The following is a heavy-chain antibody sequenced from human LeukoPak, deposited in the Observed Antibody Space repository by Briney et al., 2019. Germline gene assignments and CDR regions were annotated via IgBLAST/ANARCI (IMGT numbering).Heavy chain of an antibody. CDR3: ARGAGHSSSSLPYDY. CDR1: GGTFSSYA. J-gene: IGHJ4*02. D-gene: IGHD6-6*01. Sequence: GSSVKVSCKASGGTFSSYAISWVRQAPGQGLEWMGWISAYNGNTNYAQKLQGRVTMTTDTSTSTAYMELRSLRSDDTAVYYCARGAGHSSSSLPYDYWGQGTLVTVSS. V-gene: IGHV1-18*01. CDR2: ISAYNGNT.